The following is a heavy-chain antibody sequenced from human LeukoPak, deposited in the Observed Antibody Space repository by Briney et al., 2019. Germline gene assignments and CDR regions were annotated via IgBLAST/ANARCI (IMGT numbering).Heavy chain of an antibody. CDR2: FDPEDGET. J-gene: IGHJ4*02. V-gene: IGHV1-24*01. CDR3: ATDHSGPITPFDY. CDR1: GYTFTSYD. D-gene: IGHD6-25*01. Sequence: GASVKVSCKASGYTFTSYDINWVRQATGQGLEWMGGFDPEDGETIYAQKFQGRVTMTEDTSTDTAYMELSSLRSEDTAVYYCATDHSGPITPFDYWGQGTLVTVSS.